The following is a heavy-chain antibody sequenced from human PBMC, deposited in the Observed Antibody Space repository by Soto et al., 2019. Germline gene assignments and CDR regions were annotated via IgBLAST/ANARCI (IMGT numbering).Heavy chain of an antibody. J-gene: IGHJ6*03. Sequence: GWSLRLSCAASGFTFSNAWMSWVRQAPGKGLEWVGRIKSKTDGGTTDYAAPVKGRFTISRDDSKNTLYLQMNSLKTEDTAVYYCTTDLPPSQWGNYYYYMDVWGKGTTVTVSS. D-gene: IGHD3-16*01. CDR2: IKSKTDGGTT. CDR1: GFTFSNAW. V-gene: IGHV3-15*01. CDR3: TTDLPPSQWGNYYYYMDV.